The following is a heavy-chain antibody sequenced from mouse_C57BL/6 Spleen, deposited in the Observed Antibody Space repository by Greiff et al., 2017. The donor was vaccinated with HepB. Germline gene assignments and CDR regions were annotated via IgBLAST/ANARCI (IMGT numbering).Heavy chain of an antibody. CDR3: ARRDYGSPWFAY. CDR2: IYPRDGST. J-gene: IGHJ3*01. CDR1: GYTFTDHT. V-gene: IGHV1-78*01. D-gene: IGHD1-1*01. Sequence: VHLVESDAELVKPGASVKISCKVSGYTFTDHTIHWMKQRPEQGLEWIGYIYPRDGSTKYNEKFKGKATLNADKSSSTAYMQLNSLTSEDSAVYFCARRDYGSPWFAYWGQGTLVTVSA.